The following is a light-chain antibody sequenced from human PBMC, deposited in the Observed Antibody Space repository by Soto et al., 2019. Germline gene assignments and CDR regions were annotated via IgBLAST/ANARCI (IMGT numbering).Light chain of an antibody. CDR2: EDK. CDR1: SGNIVSNF. CDR3: QSYDGIIQV. J-gene: IGLJ2*01. Sequence: NFMLTQPHSVSESPGKTVTISCTRSSGNIVSNFVQWFQQRPGSSPITVIYEDKQRPSEVPDRFSGPIDTSSNSASLTISGLQTDDEADYYCQSYDGIIQVFGGGTKLTVL. V-gene: IGLV6-57*01.